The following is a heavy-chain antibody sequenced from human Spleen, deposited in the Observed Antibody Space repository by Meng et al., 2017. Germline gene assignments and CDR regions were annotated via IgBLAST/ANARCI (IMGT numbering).Heavy chain of an antibody. CDR3: ERDDNVRGDFWSGFWGWFDP. J-gene: IGHJ5*02. CDR2: VNPSGGDT. D-gene: IGHD3-3*01. V-gene: IGHV1-46*01. Sequence: ASVKVSCKASGYAFTKYYIHWVRQAPGQGLQWMGLVNPSGGDTVYAEKFQGRVTMTSDTSTRTVYMELSSLSSEDTAMYYCERDDNVRGDFWSGFWGWFDPWGQGTLVTVSS. CDR1: GYAFTKYY.